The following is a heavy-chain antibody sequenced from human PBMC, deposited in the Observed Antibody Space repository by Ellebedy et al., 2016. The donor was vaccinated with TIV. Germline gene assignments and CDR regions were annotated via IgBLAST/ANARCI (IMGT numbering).Heavy chain of an antibody. V-gene: IGHV3-23*01. J-gene: IGHJ4*02. Sequence: GGSLRLSXAASGFTFSSYAMSWVRQAPGKGLEWVSAISGSTGSTYYADSVKGRFTISRDNSKNTLYLQMNSLRAEDTAVYYCGKLPYGDPRWSIYFDYWGQGKLVIVSS. CDR3: GKLPYGDPRWSIYFDY. CDR2: ISGSTGST. CDR1: GFTFSSYA. D-gene: IGHD4-17*01.